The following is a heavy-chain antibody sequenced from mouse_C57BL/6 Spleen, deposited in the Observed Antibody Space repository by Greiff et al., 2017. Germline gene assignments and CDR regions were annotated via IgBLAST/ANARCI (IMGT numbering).Heavy chain of an antibody. J-gene: IGHJ1*03. CDR3: ARDYYGSSYLYWYFDV. CDR1: GFTFSSYA. CDR2: ISDGGSYT. Sequence: EVHLVESGGGLVKPGGSLKLSCAASGFTFSSYAMSWVRQTPEKRLEWVATISDGGSYTYYPDNVKGRFTISRDNAKKNLYLQMSHLKSEDTAMYYCARDYYGSSYLYWYFDVWCTGTTVTVSS. D-gene: IGHD1-1*01. V-gene: IGHV5-4*01.